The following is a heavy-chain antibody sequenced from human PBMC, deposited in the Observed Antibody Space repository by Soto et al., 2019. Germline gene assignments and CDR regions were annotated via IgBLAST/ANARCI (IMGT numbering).Heavy chain of an antibody. CDR3: ARNHEPMITFGGVPDY. Sequence: GGSLRLSCAASGFTFSSYSMNWVRQAPGKGLEWVSSISSSSSYIYYADSVKGRFTISRDNAKNSLYLQMNSLRAEDTALYYCARNHEPMITFGGVPDYWGQGTLVTVSS. CDR2: ISSSSSYI. J-gene: IGHJ4*02. D-gene: IGHD3-16*01. CDR1: GFTFSSYS. V-gene: IGHV3-21*01.